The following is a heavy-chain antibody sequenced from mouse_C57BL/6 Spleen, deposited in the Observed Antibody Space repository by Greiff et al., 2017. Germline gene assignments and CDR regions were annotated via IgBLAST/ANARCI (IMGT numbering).Heavy chain of an antibody. CDR2: INPNNGGT. CDR3: ARWGPGAMDY. CDR1: GYTFTDYY. V-gene: IGHV1-26*01. J-gene: IGHJ4*01. Sequence: VQLQQSGPELVKPGASVKISCKASGYTFTDYYMNWVKQSHGKSLEWIGDINPNNGGTSYNQKFKGKATLTVDKSSSTAYMELRSLTSEDAAVYYCARWGPGAMDYWGQGTSVTVSS.